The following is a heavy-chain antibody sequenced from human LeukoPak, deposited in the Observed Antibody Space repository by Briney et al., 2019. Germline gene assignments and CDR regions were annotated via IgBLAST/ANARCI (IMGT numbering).Heavy chain of an antibody. CDR3: ARVIVVVPAAKIWFDP. CDR2: MNPNSGNT. CDR1: GYTFTSYD. V-gene: IGHV1-8*01. J-gene: IGHJ5*02. Sequence: ASVKVSCKASGYTFTSYDINWVRQATGQGLEWMGWMNPNSGNTGYAQKFQGRVTMTRNTSISTAYMELSSLRSEDTAVYYCARVIVVVPAAKIWFDPWGQGTLVTVS. D-gene: IGHD2-2*01.